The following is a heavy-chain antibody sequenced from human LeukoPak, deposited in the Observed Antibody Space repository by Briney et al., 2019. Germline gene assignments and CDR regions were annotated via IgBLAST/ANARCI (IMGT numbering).Heavy chain of an antibody. Sequence: PGGSLRLSCAASGFTFSSYWMHWVRQAPGKGLVWVSRINSDGSSTSYADSVKGRFTISRDNAKNTLYLQMNSLRAEDTAVYYCARAEQQLATYYYYYYMDVWGKGTTVTVSS. D-gene: IGHD6-13*01. V-gene: IGHV3-74*01. CDR1: GFTFSSYW. J-gene: IGHJ6*03. CDR3: ARAEQQLATYYYYYYMDV. CDR2: INSDGSST.